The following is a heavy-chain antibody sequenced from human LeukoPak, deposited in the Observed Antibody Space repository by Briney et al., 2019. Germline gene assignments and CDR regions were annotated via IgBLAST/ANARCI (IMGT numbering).Heavy chain of an antibody. Sequence: ASVKVSCKASGYTFTSYGISWVRQAPGQGLEWMGWISAYNGNTNYAQKLPGRVTMITDTSTSTAYMELRSLRSDDTAVYYCARVRSSWSPGRHWGQGTLVTVSS. V-gene: IGHV1-18*01. D-gene: IGHD6-13*01. CDR3: ARVRSSWSPGRH. CDR2: ISAYNGNT. CDR1: GYTFTSYG. J-gene: IGHJ1*01.